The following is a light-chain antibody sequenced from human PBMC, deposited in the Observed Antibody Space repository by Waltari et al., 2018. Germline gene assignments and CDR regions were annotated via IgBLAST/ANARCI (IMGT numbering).Light chain of an antibody. V-gene: IGLV1-40*01. Sequence: QSVLTQPPSVSGAPGQRVTISCTGSGSNIGAGYAVHWYQQLPRADPKLLIDGSASRPLGVPDRFFGSTSGTSASLTITGRQAEDEADYYCQSYDTTLSVVFGGGTKLTVL. CDR2: GSA. J-gene: IGLJ3*02. CDR3: QSYDTTLSVV. CDR1: GSNIGAGYA.